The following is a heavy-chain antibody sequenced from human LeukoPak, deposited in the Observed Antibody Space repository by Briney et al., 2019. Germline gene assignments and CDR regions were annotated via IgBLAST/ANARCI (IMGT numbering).Heavy chain of an antibody. Sequence: SETLSLTCTVSGDSISSYYWSWIRQPAGKGLEWIGRIYTSGSTNYNPSFKSRVTISLDTSKNHFSLKLSSVTAADTAVYCCARDVDDYYDSSGYYYDWGQGTLVTVSS. D-gene: IGHD3-22*01. CDR1: GDSISSYY. CDR2: IYTSGST. V-gene: IGHV4-4*07. CDR3: ARDVDDYYDSSGYYYD. J-gene: IGHJ4*02.